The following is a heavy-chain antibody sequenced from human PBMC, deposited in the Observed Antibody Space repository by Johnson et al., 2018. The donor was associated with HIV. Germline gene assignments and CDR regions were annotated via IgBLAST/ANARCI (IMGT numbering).Heavy chain of an antibody. V-gene: IGHV3-20*04. Sequence: VQLVESGGGVVRPGGSLRLSCAASGFTFDDYGMSWVRLAPGTGLEWVSGIDWNGGRQAHVDSVKGRFTISRDNAKNSLYMEMKSLRAEDTALYYCARQHYYDSSGQGGGLDIWGQGTMVTVSS. CDR1: GFTFDDYG. CDR3: ARQHYYDSSGQGGGLDI. CDR2: IDWNGGRQ. D-gene: IGHD3-22*01. J-gene: IGHJ3*02.